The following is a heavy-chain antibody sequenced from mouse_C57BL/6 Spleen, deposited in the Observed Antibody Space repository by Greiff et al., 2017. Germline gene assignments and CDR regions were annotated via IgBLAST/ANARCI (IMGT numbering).Heavy chain of an antibody. Sequence: QVQLQQPGAELVKPGASVKLSCKASGYTFTSYWMHWVKQRPGQGLEWIGMIHPNSGSTNYNEKFKSKATLTVDKSSSTAYMQLSSLTSEDSAVYDCAREDYRNWDAMDYWGQGTSVTVSS. CDR1: GYTFTSYW. D-gene: IGHD2-5*01. CDR2: IHPNSGST. V-gene: IGHV1-64*01. J-gene: IGHJ4*01. CDR3: AREDYRNWDAMDY.